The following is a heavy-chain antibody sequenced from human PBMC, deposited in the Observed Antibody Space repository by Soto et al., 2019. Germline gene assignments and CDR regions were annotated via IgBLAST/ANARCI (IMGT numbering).Heavy chain of an antibody. CDR2: VIHTGRT. Sequence: PSETLSLTCTFYARSFSGYYWSWIRQPPGKGLEWIGEVIHTGRTNYNPSLKSRVTMSVDTSKNQFSLKVNSVTAADTAVYYCASQWIETWLNVLYLGQGTLVTVSS. CDR1: ARSFSGYY. CDR3: ASQWIETWLNVLY. V-gene: IGHV4-34*12. D-gene: IGHD5-12*01. J-gene: IGHJ4*02.